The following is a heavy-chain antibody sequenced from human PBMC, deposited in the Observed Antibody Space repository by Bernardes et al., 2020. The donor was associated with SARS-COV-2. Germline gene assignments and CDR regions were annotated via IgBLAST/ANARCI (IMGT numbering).Heavy chain of an antibody. V-gene: IGHV3-23*01. D-gene: IGHD3-22*01. Sequence: VVLRLSCAASGFTFSSYAMSWVRQAPGKGLEWVSAISGSGGSAYYADSVKGRFTISRDNSKNTLYLQMNSLRAEDTAVYYCAIAPDSSGYYAPSFFDYWGQGTLVTVSS. CDR3: AIAPDSSGYYAPSFFDY. J-gene: IGHJ4*02. CDR1: GFTFSSYA. CDR2: ISGSGGSA.